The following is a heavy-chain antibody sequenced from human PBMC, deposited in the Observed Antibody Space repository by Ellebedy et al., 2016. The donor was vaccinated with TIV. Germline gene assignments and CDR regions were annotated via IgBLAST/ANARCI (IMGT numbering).Heavy chain of an antibody. V-gene: IGHV3-30*18. CDR1: GFIFSNYV. CDR2: ISYDGTRK. CDR3: VKDRYGSGSYSTGMEV. J-gene: IGHJ6*04. D-gene: IGHD3-10*01. Sequence: GGSLRLXXAASGFIFSNYVIHWVRQAPGKGLELLAMISYDGTRKYYADSVKGRFTISRDNSKNTLYVQMDSLRTEDTAVYHCVKDRYGSGSYSTGMEVWGEGTTVTVSS.